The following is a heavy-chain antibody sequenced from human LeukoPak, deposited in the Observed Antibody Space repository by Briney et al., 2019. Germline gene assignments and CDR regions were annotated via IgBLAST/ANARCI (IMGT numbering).Heavy chain of an antibody. J-gene: IGHJ5*02. CDR1: GGSISSSSYY. CDR3: ARHFVRGDGDYFGLDP. V-gene: IGHV4-39*01. Sequence: SETLSLTCTVSGGSISSSSYYWGWIRQPPGKGLEWIGSIYYSGSTYYNPSLKSRVTISVDTSKNQFSLKLSSVTAADTAVYYCARHFVRGDGDYFGLDPWGQGTLVTVSS. D-gene: IGHD4-17*01. CDR2: IYYSGST.